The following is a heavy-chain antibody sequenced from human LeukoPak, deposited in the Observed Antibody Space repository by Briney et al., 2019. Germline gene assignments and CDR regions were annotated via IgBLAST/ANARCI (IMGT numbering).Heavy chain of an antibody. J-gene: IGHJ4*02. CDR3: AKGVSEWGDLGN. CDR1: GFTLKTYG. V-gene: IGHV3-30*02. Sequence: GGSLRLSCAASGFTLKTYGMYWVRQAPGKGLEWVAFTRPDADDKYYSDSVRGRFTISRDNPKNTLYLQMNSLRVDDTALYFWAKGVSEWGDLGNWGQGTLATVSS. D-gene: IGHD3-10*01. CDR2: TRPDADDK.